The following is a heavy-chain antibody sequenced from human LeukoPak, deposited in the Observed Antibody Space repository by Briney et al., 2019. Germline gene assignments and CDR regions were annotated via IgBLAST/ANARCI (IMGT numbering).Heavy chain of an antibody. CDR3: ARNPEMQYWFDP. CDR1: GFTFSSYS. J-gene: IGHJ5*02. CDR2: ISSSSSYI. V-gene: IGHV3-21*01. Sequence: PGGSLRLSCAASGFTFSSYSMNWVRQAPGKGLEWVSSISSSSSYIYYADSVKGRFTISRDNAMNSLHLQMNSLRVEDTAVYYCARNPEMQYWFDPWGQGTLVTVSS.